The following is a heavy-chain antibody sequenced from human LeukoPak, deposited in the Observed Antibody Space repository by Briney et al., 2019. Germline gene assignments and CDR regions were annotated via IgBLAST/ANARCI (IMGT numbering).Heavy chain of an antibody. CDR1: GSSFTSYW. Sequence: GESLKISCKGSGSSFTSYWIGWVRQMPGKGLEWMGIIYPGDSDTRYSPSFQGQVTISRDSSKNTLYLEMNSLTAEDAAVYYCAKEEYTNVYDAFDIWGQGTMVTVSS. V-gene: IGHV5-51*01. CDR2: IYPGDSDT. D-gene: IGHD5-18*01. J-gene: IGHJ3*02. CDR3: AKEEYTNVYDAFDI.